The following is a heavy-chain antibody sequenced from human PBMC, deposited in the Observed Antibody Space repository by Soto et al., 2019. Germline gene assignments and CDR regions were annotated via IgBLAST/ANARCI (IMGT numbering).Heavy chain of an antibody. CDR1: GFTFLNAW. D-gene: IGHD2-2*01. CDR3: TTGVVPAASYYYYGMDV. J-gene: IGHJ6*02. V-gene: IGHV3-15*07. CDR2: IKSRNDGGTT. Sequence: GGSLRLACAASGFTFLNAWMNWVRQAPGKGPEWVGRIKSRNDGGTTYYAAPVKGRFTISRDDSKNTLYLQMSRLKAEDTAVYYCTTGVVPAASYYYYGMDVWGQGTTVTV.